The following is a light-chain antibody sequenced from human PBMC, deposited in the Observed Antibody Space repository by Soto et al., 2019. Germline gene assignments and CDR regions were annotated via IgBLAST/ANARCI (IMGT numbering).Light chain of an antibody. CDR1: SNDVGGYNY. Sequence: QSVLTQPPSASGSPGQSVTISCTGTSNDVGGYNYVSWYQQYPGKAPKLMIYEVSKGPSGVPDRFSGSKSGNTASLTVSGLQAEDEADYYCSSYAGSNTFIFGGGTKVTVL. CDR3: SSYAGSNTFI. J-gene: IGLJ2*01. CDR2: EVS. V-gene: IGLV2-8*01.